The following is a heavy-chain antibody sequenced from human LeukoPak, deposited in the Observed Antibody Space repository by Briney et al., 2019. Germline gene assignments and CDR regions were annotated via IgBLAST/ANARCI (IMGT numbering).Heavy chain of an antibody. V-gene: IGHV3-9*01. CDR2: ISWNSGSI. Sequence: GRSLRLSCAASGFTFDDYAMPWVRHAPGKGLEWVSGISWNSGSIGYADSVKGRFTISRDNAKNSLYLQMNSLRAEDTALYYCAKDASSYYSYGTNLDYWGQGTLVTVSS. CDR3: AKDASSYYSYGTNLDY. CDR1: GFTFDDYA. D-gene: IGHD5-18*01. J-gene: IGHJ4*02.